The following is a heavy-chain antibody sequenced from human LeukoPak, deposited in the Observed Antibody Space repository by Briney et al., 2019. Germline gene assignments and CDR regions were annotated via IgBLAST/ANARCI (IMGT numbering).Heavy chain of an antibody. CDR1: GGTISGSY. V-gene: IGHV4-59*05. CDR3: ARVDTAMVTFDY. D-gene: IGHD5-18*01. J-gene: IGHJ4*02. CDR2: IYYSGST. Sequence: SETLSLTCTVSGGTISGSYWTWIRQPPGKGLEWIGSIYYSGSTYYNPSLKSRVTISVDTSKNQFSLKLSSVTAADTAVYYCARVDTAMVTFDYWGQGTLVTVSS.